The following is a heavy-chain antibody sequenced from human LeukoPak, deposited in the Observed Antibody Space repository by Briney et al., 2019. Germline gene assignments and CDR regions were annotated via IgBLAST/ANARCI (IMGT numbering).Heavy chain of an antibody. CDR3: AQDRAWIEFYF. Sequence: GGSLRLSCAASGFTFSTYAMSWVRQIRGKGLEWVSAISGSDDGTYYADSVKGRFTISRDNSRNTMYLQMNSLRAEDTAVYYCAQDRAWIEFYFWGQGTLVTVSS. V-gene: IGHV3-23*01. CDR1: GFTFSTYA. D-gene: IGHD5-12*01. CDR2: ISGSDDGT. J-gene: IGHJ4*02.